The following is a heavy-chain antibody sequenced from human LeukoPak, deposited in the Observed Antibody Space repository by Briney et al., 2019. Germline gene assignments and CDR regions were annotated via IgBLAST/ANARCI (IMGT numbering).Heavy chain of an antibody. D-gene: IGHD6-19*01. J-gene: IGHJ6*03. CDR3: ARGWEYRAFVAVAGDYYYMDV. Sequence: SSQTLSLTCTVSGGSISSGSYYWSWIRQPAGKGLEWIVRIYTSGSTNYNPSLKSRVIISVDTSKNQFSLELSSVTAADTAVYYCARGWEYRAFVAVAGDYYYMDVWGKGTTVTVSS. CDR1: GGSISSGSYY. CDR2: IYTSGST. V-gene: IGHV4-61*02.